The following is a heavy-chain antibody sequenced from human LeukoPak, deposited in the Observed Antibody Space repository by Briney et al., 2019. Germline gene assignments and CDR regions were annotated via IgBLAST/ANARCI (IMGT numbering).Heavy chain of an antibody. V-gene: IGHV3-30*02. Sequence: PGGSLRLSCAASGFTFSSYGMHWVRQAPGKGLEWVAFIRYDGSNKYYADSVKGRFTISRDNSKNTLYLQMNSLRAEDTAVYYCAKDRLYYDILTGLAYWGQGTLVTVSS. J-gene: IGHJ4*02. D-gene: IGHD3-9*01. CDR3: AKDRLYYDILTGLAY. CDR2: IRYDGSNK. CDR1: GFTFSSYG.